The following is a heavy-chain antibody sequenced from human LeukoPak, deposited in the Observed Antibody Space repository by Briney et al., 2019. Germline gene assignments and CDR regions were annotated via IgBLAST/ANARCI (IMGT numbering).Heavy chain of an antibody. V-gene: IGHV4-4*07. J-gene: IGHJ6*03. CDR2: IYTTGST. Sequence: PSETLSLTCTVSGGSISSYYCSWIRQPAGKGQEWIGRIYTTGSTNYNPSLKSRVTMSVDTSKNQFSLRLSSVTAADTAVYYCARSAKLRVYYYYMDVWGKGTTVTVSS. CDR1: GGSISSYY. D-gene: IGHD1-26*01. CDR3: ARSAKLRVYYYYMDV.